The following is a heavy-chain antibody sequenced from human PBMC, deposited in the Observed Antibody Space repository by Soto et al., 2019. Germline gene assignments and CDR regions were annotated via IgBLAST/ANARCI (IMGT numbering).Heavy chain of an antibody. CDR1: GGYISSYY. Sequence: SETLSLTCTVSGGYISSYYWSWIRQPPGRGLEWIGYIYYSGSTNYNPSLKSRVTISVDTSKNQFSLKLSSVTAADTAVYYCARGGYSGYHPSYYFDYWGQGTLVTVSS. J-gene: IGHJ4*02. D-gene: IGHD5-12*01. CDR3: ARGGYSGYHPSYYFDY. CDR2: IYYSGST. V-gene: IGHV4-59*08.